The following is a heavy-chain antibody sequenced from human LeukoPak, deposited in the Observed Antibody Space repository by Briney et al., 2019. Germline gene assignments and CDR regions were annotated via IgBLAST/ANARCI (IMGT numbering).Heavy chain of an antibody. CDR1: GGSISSYY. V-gene: IGHV4-59*08. D-gene: IGHD6-19*01. J-gene: IGHJ4*02. CDR2: IYYSGST. Sequence: PSETLSLTCTVSGGSISSYYWSWIRQPPGKGLEWIGYIYYSGSTNYNPSLKGRVTISVDTSKNQFSLKLSSVTAADTAVYYCARHDSSGWYSFDYWGQGTLVTVSS. CDR3: ARHDSSGWYSFDY.